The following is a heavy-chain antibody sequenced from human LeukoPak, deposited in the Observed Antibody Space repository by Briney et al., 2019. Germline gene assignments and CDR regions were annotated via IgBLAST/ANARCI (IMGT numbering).Heavy chain of an antibody. CDR2: SNPNSGGT. CDR3: ATEGKMVRGIYTDY. J-gene: IGHJ4*02. Sequence: GAPMQVPCKTSGYTFPGYYMHWVRQAPGQGLGWVGRSNPNSGGTNYAQKFQGRVTMTRDTSISTAYMELSRLRSEDTAVYYCATEGKMVRGIYTDYWGQGTLVTVSS. D-gene: IGHD3-10*01. CDR1: GYTFPGYY. V-gene: IGHV1-2*02.